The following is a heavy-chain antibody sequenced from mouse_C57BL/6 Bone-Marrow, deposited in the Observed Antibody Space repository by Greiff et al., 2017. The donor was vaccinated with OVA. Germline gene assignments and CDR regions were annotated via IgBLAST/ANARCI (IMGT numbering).Heavy chain of an antibody. CDR1: GFTFSSYG. V-gene: IGHV5-6*01. Sequence: EVKLQESGGDLAKPGGSLKLSCAASGFTFSSYGMSWVRQTPDKRLEWVATLSSGGSYTYYPDSVKGRFTISSDNAKNTLYLQMSSLKSEDTAVYYCAGHYYGSSYYWGQGTTLTVSS. CDR2: LSSGGSYT. CDR3: AGHYYGSSYY. J-gene: IGHJ2*01. D-gene: IGHD1-1*01.